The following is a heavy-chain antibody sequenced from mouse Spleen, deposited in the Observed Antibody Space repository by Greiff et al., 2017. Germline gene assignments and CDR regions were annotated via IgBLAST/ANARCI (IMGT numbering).Heavy chain of an antibody. Sequence: VQLQQSGPELVKPGASVKISCKASGYAFSSSWMNWVKQRPGKGLEWIGRIYPGDGDTNYNGKFKGKATLTADKSSSTAYMQLSSLTSEDSAVYFCAREPLYYGKLYWYFDVWGAGTTVTVSS. CDR3: AREPLYYGKLYWYFDV. D-gene: IGHD2-1*01. CDR2: IYPGDGDT. J-gene: IGHJ1*01. V-gene: IGHV1-82*01. CDR1: GYAFSSSW.